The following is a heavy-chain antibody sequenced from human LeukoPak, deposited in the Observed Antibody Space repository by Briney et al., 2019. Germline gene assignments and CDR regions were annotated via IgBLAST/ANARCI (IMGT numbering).Heavy chain of an antibody. Sequence: SETLSLTCAVYGGSFSGYYWSWIRQPPGKGLEWIGEINHSGSTNYNPSLKSRVTISVDTSENQFSLKLSSVTAADTAVYYCARYPRYSNSSGPSFDYWGQGTLVTVSS. V-gene: IGHV4-34*01. CDR3: ARYPRYSNSSGPSFDY. D-gene: IGHD3-22*01. CDR1: GGSFSGYY. CDR2: INHSGST. J-gene: IGHJ4*02.